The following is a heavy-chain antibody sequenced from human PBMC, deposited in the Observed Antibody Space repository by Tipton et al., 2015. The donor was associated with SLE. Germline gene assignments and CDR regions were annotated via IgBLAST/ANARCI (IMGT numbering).Heavy chain of an antibody. D-gene: IGHD4-23*01. Sequence: SLRLSCAASGFTFSSYAMHWVRQAPGKGLEWVAVISYDGSNKYYADSVKGRFTISRDNSKNTLYLQMNSLRAEDTAVYYCARTVALYYYGMDVWGQGTTVTVSS. CDR2: ISYDGSNK. V-gene: IGHV3-30*04. J-gene: IGHJ6*02. CDR1: GFTFSSYA. CDR3: ARTVALYYYGMDV.